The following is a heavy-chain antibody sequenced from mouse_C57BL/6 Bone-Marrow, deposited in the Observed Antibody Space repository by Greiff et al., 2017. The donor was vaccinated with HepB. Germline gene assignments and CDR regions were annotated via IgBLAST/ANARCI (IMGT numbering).Heavy chain of an antibody. CDR2: IDPSDSET. CDR3: ARGDTTNYAMDY. Sequence: VKLQQPGAELVRPGSSVKLSCKASGYTFTSYWMHWVKQRPIQGLEWIGNIDPSDSETHYNQKFKDKATLTVDKSSSTAYMQLSSLTSEDSAVYYCARGDTTNYAMDYWGQGTSVTVSS. J-gene: IGHJ4*01. D-gene: IGHD1-1*01. V-gene: IGHV1-52*01. CDR1: GYTFTSYW.